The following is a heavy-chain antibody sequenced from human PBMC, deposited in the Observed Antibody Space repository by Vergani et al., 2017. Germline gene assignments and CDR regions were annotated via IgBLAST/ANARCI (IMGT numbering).Heavy chain of an antibody. J-gene: IGHJ4*02. Sequence: QVQLVESGGGVVQPGRSLRLSCAASGFTFSSYGMHWVRQAPGKGLEWVAVISYDGSNKYYADSVKGRFTISRDNSKNTLYLQMNSLRAEDTAVYYCARESGYIVVVPAAMWGGFDYWGQGTLVTVSS. CDR2: ISYDGSNK. CDR3: ARESGYIVVVPAAMWGGFDY. D-gene: IGHD2-2*01. CDR1: GFTFSSYG. V-gene: IGHV3-30*03.